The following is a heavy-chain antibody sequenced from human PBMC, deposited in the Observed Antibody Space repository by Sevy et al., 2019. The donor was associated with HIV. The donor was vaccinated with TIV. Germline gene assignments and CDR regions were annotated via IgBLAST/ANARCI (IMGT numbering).Heavy chain of an antibody. J-gene: IGHJ3*02. V-gene: IGHV3-7*03. Sequence: GGSLRLSCAASGFTFSSYWMSWVRQAPGKGLEWVANIKQDGSEKYYVDSVKGRFTISRDNAKNSLYLQMNGLRAQDRAVYYDAGDERDYDFWSGYYRGAFDIWGQGTMVTVSS. CDR3: AGDERDYDFWSGYYRGAFDI. D-gene: IGHD3-3*01. CDR2: IKQDGSEK. CDR1: GFTFSSYW.